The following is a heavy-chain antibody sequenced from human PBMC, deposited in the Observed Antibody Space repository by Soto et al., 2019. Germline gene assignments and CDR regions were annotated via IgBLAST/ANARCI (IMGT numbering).Heavy chain of an antibody. D-gene: IGHD3-9*01. J-gene: IGHJ4*02. CDR3: ARVRANEYYDILTGYLDY. V-gene: IGHV4-31*03. Sequence: PSETLSLTCTVSGGSIGSGGYYWSWIRQHPGKGLEWIGYIYYSGSTYYNPSLKSRVTISVDTSKNQFSLKLSSVTAADTAVYYCARVRANEYYDILTGYLDYWGQGTLVTVSS. CDR2: IYYSGST. CDR1: GGSIGSGGYY.